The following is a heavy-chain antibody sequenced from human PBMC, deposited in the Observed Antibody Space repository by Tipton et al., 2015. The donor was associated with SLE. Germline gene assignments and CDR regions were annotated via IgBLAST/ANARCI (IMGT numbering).Heavy chain of an antibody. D-gene: IGHD6-6*01. Sequence: SLRLSCAASGFTFSSYGMHWVRQAPGKGLEWVAFIRYDGSNKYYADSVKGRFTISRDNSKNTLYLQMNSLRAEDTAVYYCAKFSSSSPDAFDIWGQGTMVTVSS. CDR1: GFTFSSYG. CDR2: IRYDGSNK. CDR3: AKFSSSSPDAFDI. J-gene: IGHJ3*02. V-gene: IGHV3-30*02.